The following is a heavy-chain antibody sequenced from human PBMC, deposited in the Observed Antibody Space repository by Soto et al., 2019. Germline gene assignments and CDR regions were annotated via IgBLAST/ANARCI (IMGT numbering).Heavy chain of an antibody. CDR2: IYSSGST. CDR3: ARDSEAGGYQY. J-gene: IGHJ1*01. D-gene: IGHD5-12*01. V-gene: IGHV4-61*01. CDR1: SCSVSSGTYY. Sequence: QVQLQESGPGLVKPSETLSLTCSVPSCSVSSGTYYWSWIRQPPGRGLEWIGHIYSSGSTNYNPSLKGRVTISVDTSKNQFSLILSSVTAADTAMYYCARDSEAGGYQYWGQGTLVTFSS.